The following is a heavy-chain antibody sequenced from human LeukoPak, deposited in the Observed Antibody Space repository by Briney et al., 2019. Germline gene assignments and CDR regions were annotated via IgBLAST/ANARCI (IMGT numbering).Heavy chain of an antibody. D-gene: IGHD5-18*01. Sequence: ASVKVSCKASGYTFTGYYMHWVRQAPGQGLEWMGWINPNSGGTNYAQKFQGRDTMTRDTSISTAYMELSRLRSDDTAVYYCAREDTAMVMVWFDPWGQGTLVTVSS. CDR3: AREDTAMVMVWFDP. J-gene: IGHJ5*02. CDR1: GYTFTGYY. CDR2: INPNSGGT. V-gene: IGHV1-2*02.